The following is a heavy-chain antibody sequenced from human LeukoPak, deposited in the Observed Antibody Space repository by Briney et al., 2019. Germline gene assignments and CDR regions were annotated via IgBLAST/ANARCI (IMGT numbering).Heavy chain of an antibody. CDR3: ARDRQYYDSSGYYYGDAFDI. V-gene: IGHV1-2*02. J-gene: IGHJ3*02. CDR2: INPNSGGT. CDR1: GYTLTGYY. Sequence: ASVKVSCKASGYTLTGYYMHWVRQAPGQGLEWMGWINPNSGGTNYAQKFQGRVTMTRDTSISTAYMELSRLRSDDTAVYYCARDRQYYDSSGYYYGDAFDIWGQGTMVTVSS. D-gene: IGHD3-22*01.